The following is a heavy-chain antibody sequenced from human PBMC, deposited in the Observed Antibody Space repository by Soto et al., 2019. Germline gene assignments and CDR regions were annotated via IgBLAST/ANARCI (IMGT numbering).Heavy chain of an antibody. Sequence: GGSLRLSCAASGFSFSDYFMAWVRQAPGKGLEWISLISSSGGATYYTDAVKGRFTISRDNAKNSLYLQMNSLRAEDTAVYYCARLSTYYDFWSGEYYYYGMDVWGQGTTVTVSS. CDR2: ISSSGGAT. V-gene: IGHV3-11*01. CDR3: ARLSTYYDFWSGEYYYYGMDV. CDR1: GFSFSDYF. J-gene: IGHJ6*02. D-gene: IGHD3-3*01.